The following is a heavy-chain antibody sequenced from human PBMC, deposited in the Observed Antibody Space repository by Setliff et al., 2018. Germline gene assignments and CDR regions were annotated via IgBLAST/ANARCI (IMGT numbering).Heavy chain of an antibody. CDR2: IQKSGGT. Sequence: KTSETLSLTCNVSGVSISSYYWSWIRQPPGKGLESIGYIQKSGGTNYNPALKSRVTISVDTSTNQFSLKLRSVTAADTAVYYCARLSWNGLRYYGLDVWGQGTTVTVSS. D-gene: IGHD3-3*01. J-gene: IGHJ6*02. CDR3: ARLSWNGLRYYGLDV. CDR1: GVSISSYY. V-gene: IGHV4-59*01.